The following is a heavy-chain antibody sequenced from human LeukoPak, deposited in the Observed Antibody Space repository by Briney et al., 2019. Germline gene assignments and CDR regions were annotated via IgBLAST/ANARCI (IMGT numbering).Heavy chain of an antibody. Sequence: EGSLRLSCAASGFTFSSYGMHWVRQAPGKGLEWVAFIRFDGSNKYYVDSVKGRFTISRDNAKNSLYLQMNSLRAEDTAVYYCARGRWGFDYWGQGTLVTVSP. J-gene: IGHJ4*02. CDR1: GFTFSSYG. CDR2: IRFDGSNK. CDR3: ARGRWGFDY. V-gene: IGHV3-30*02. D-gene: IGHD7-27*01.